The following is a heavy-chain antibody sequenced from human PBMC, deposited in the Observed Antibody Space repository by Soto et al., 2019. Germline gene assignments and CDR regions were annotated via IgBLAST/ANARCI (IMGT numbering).Heavy chain of an antibody. CDR1: GYTFTGYY. CDR2: INPNSGGT. CDR3: ARVSDYYGSGSPFFDI. D-gene: IGHD3-10*01. Sequence: QVQLVQSGAEVKKPGASVKVSCKASGYTFTGYYMHWVRQAPGQGLEWIGWINPNSGGTNYAQKFQGWVTMTRDTSISTAYMELSRLRSDDTAVYYCARVSDYYGSGSPFFDIWGQGTMVTVSS. J-gene: IGHJ3*02. V-gene: IGHV1-2*04.